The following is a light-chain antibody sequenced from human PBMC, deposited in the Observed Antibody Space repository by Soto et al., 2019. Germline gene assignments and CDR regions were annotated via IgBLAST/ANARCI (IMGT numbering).Light chain of an antibody. CDR3: QQYGSSLGVT. V-gene: IGKV3-20*01. CDR2: GAS. Sequence: EIVLTQSPGTLSLSPGERATLSCRASQSVSSSYLAWYQQKPGQAPRLLIYGASSRATGIPDRFSGSGSGTAFTLTISRLEPEDFAVYYWQQYGSSLGVTFGGGTKVEIK. CDR1: QSVSSSY. J-gene: IGKJ4*01.